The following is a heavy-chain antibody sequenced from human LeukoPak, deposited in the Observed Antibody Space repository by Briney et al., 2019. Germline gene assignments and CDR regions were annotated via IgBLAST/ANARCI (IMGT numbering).Heavy chain of an antibody. CDR3: ARGPGATDAFDI. CDR1: GGSISSGDYY. CDR2: IYYSGST. D-gene: IGHD1-26*01. J-gene: IGHJ3*02. V-gene: IGHV4-30-4*01. Sequence: PSETLSLTCTVSGGSISSGDYYWSWIRQPPGKGLEWIGYIYYSGSTYYNPSLKSRVTISVDRSKNQFSLKLSSVTAADTAVYYCARGPGATDAFDIWGQGTMVTVSS.